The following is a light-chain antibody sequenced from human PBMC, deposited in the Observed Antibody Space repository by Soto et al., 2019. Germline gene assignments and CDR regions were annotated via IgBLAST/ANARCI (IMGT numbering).Light chain of an antibody. CDR2: AAS. J-gene: IGKJ4*01. CDR1: QGIGNS. Sequence: IQMTQSPSSLSAYVGDRVTISCRASQGIGNSLAWFRQKTGEAPESLIYAASSLQNGVPSNFSGSGSGALFTLSINNLQPEDFATYYCQQYNTYPLTFGGGTKVDIK. CDR3: QQYNTYPLT. V-gene: IGKV1-16*02.